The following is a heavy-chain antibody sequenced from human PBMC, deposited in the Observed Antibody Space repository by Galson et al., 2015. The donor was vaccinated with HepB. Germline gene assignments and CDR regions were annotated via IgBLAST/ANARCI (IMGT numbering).Heavy chain of an antibody. CDR2: IWYDGSNK. CDR1: GFTFSSYG. V-gene: IGHV3-33*08. Sequence: SLRLSCAASGFTFSSYGMHWVRQAPGKGLEWVAVIWYDGSNKYYADSVKGRFTISRDNSKNTLYLQMNSLRAEDTAVYYCARSNWGIAAFDYWGQGTLVTVSS. J-gene: IGHJ4*02. D-gene: IGHD7-27*01. CDR3: ARSNWGIAAFDY.